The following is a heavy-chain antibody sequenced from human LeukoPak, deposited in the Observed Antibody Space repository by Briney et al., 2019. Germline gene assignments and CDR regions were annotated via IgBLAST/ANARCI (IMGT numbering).Heavy chain of an antibody. CDR3: AKDLRDYYYGSGSPDY. J-gene: IGHJ4*02. V-gene: IGHV3-74*01. D-gene: IGHD3-10*01. Sequence: WGSLRLSCAASGFTFSSYWMHWVRQAPGKGLVWFSRINSDGSSTSYADSVKGRFTISRDNAKNTPYLQMNSLRAEDTAVYYCAKDLRDYYYGSGSPDYWGQGTLVTVSS. CDR1: GFTFSSYW. CDR2: INSDGSST.